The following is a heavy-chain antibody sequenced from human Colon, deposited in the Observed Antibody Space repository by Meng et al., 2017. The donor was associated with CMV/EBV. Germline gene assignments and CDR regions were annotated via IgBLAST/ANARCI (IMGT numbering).Heavy chain of an antibody. V-gene: IGHV1-8*01. D-gene: IGHD5-12*01. CDR1: GYTFTSLD. CDR3: ARGIEAGLDY. J-gene: IGHJ4*02. Sequence: SCKASGYTFTSLDINWVRQATGQGPEWMGWMNPSRGITAYAQKFQGRVTMTRDTSIDTAYMELTSLKSEDTAIYYCARGIEAGLDYWGQGTLVTVSS. CDR2: MNPSRGIT.